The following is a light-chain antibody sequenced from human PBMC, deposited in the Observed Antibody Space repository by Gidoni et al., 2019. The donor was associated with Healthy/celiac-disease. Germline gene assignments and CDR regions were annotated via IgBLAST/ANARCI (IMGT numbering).Light chain of an antibody. V-gene: IGLV2-14*01. CDR2: DVS. Sequence: QSALTPPASVSGSPGPSSTISCTGTSSDVVGYNYVSWYQQHPGKAPKLIIYDVSNRPSGVSNRFSGSKSGNTASLTIAGLQAEDEADYYCSSYTSSSTLGVFGGGTKLTVL. CDR3: SSYTSSSTLGV. CDR1: SSDVVGYNY. J-gene: IGLJ3*02.